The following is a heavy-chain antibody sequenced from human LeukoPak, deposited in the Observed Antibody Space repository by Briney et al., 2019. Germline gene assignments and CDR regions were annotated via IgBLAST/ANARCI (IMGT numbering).Heavy chain of an antibody. CDR2: IKDDGSEK. Sequence: GGSLRPSCAGSGFTFSSHWMNWVRQAPGKGLEWVASIKDDGSEKHFLDSVNGRFAISRDNAKNSLYLQMSSLRAEDTAVYYCARRGITISGVLVYHYSGLDVWGQGTTVTVSS. V-gene: IGHV3-7*02. CDR1: GFTFSSHW. J-gene: IGHJ6*02. D-gene: IGHD3-3*01. CDR3: ARRGITISGVLVYHYSGLDV.